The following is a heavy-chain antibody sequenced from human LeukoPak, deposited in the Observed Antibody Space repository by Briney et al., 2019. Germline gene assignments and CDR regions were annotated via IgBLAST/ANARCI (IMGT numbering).Heavy chain of an antibody. CDR3: ARGRYCSADICTGGDSFDI. Sequence: SETLSLTCTVSGGSNSNYYWSWIRQPAGKGLEWIGRKYARGSSNYNPPVQSRVTMSVDTSKNQFSLKLRSVTAADTAVYYCARGRYCSADICTGGDSFDIWGQGTMVSVSP. V-gene: IGHV4-4*07. D-gene: IGHD2-15*01. CDR1: GGSNSNYY. J-gene: IGHJ3*02. CDR2: KYARGSS.